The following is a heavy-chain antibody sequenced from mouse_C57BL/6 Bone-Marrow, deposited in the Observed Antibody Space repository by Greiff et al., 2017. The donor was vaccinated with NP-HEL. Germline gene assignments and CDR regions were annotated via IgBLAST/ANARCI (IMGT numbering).Heavy chain of an antibody. CDR1: GYSFTDYN. Sequence: VQLQQSGPALVKPGASVKISCKASGYSFTDYNMHWVQQSNGKSLEWIGVINPNYGTTSYDQKFKGKATLTVDQYTITAYMQLNSLTAEDSAVYYCARYWDGYFDVWGTGTTVTVSS. D-gene: IGHD4-1*01. CDR3: ARYWDGYFDV. V-gene: IGHV1-39*01. J-gene: IGHJ1*03. CDR2: INPNYGTT.